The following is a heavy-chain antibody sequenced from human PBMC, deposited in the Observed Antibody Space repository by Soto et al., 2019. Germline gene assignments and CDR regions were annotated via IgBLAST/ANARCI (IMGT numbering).Heavy chain of an antibody. CDR3: ARWPQLDPRFDY. V-gene: IGHV4-39*07. J-gene: IGHJ4*02. CDR2: IYYSGST. CDR1: GGSISSSSYY. D-gene: IGHD1-1*01. Sequence: SETLSLTCTVSGGSISSSSYYWGWIRQPPGKGLEWIGSIYYSGSTYYNPSLKSRVTISVDRSKNHFSLRLGSVTAADTALYYSARWPQLDPRFDYWGQGTLVTVSS.